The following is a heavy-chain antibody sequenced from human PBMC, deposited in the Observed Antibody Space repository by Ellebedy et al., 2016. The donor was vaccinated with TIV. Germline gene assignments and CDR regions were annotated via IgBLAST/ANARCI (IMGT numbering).Heavy chain of an antibody. CDR3: AKDVPPNDAGSHPDY. Sequence: GGSLSLSCAASGFTFSSNGMHWVRKAPGKGLEWVAVISYDGSNKYYADSVKGRFTISRDNSKNTLYLQMNSLRAADTAVYYCAKDVPPNDAGSHPDYWGQGTLVTVSS. CDR2: ISYDGSNK. D-gene: IGHD3-10*01. CDR1: GFTFSSNG. V-gene: IGHV3-30*18. J-gene: IGHJ4*02.